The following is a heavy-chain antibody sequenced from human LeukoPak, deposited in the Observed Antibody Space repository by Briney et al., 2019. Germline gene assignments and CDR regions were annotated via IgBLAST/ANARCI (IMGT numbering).Heavy chain of an antibody. CDR2: ISYDGSNK. J-gene: IGHJ4*02. CDR3: ARRAYSAAYWKHFDY. D-gene: IGHD1-1*01. V-gene: IGHV3-30*03. Sequence: GGSLRLSCAASGFTSSSYGMHWVRQAPGKGLEWVAFISYDGSNKYYADSVKGRFTISRDNSKNTLYLQMNSLRAEDTAVYFCARRAYSAAYWKHFDYWGQGTLVTVSS. CDR1: GFTSSSYG.